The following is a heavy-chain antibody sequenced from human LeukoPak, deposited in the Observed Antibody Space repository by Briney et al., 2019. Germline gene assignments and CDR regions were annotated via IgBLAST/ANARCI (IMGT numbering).Heavy chain of an antibody. J-gene: IGHJ3*02. D-gene: IGHD3-9*01. CDR2: IHYSGST. CDR3: ARLPRSFDSKDAFDI. V-gene: IGHV4-61*01. CDR1: DGSVSGGNYY. Sequence: SETLSLTCTVSDGSVSGGNYYCSWTRQSPGKGLEWIGYIHYSGSTVYNPSLKSRVTMSIDTSKNQFSLNLSSVTAADTAVYYCARLPRSFDSKDAFDIWGQGTMVTVSS.